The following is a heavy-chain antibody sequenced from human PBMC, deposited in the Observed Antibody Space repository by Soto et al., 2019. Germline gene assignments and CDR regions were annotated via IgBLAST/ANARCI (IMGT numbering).Heavy chain of an antibody. J-gene: IGHJ6*02. CDR2: INSDGSST. CDR1: GFTFSSYW. Sequence: GGSLRLSCAASGFTFSSYWMHWVRQAPGKGLVWVSRINSDGSSTSYADSVKGRFTISRDNAKNTLYLQMNSLRAEDTAVYYCARALKIVVVSQSAPYYGMVVWGPGTTVTVSS. V-gene: IGHV3-74*01. CDR3: ARALKIVVVSQSAPYYGMVV. D-gene: IGHD2-21*01.